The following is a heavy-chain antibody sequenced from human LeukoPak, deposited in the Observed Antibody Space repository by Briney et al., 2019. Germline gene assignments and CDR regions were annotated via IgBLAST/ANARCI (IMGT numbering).Heavy chain of an antibody. J-gene: IGHJ6*02. CDR2: ITVSCGST. V-gene: IGHV3-23*01. Sequence: PGGSLRLSCAASGFTFNNYAMSWVRQAPGQGLEWVSFITVSCGSTYYADSVKARFTISRDSSKTPLYLQMNSLRAEDTGVYYCAKSSTSQRGYYGLDVWGQGTTVTVSS. CDR3: AKSSTSQRGYYGLDV. D-gene: IGHD6-25*01. CDR1: GFTFNNYA.